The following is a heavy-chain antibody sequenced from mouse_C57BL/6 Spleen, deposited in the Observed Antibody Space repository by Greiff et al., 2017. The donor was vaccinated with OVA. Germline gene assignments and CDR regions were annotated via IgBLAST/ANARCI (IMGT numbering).Heavy chain of an antibody. V-gene: IGHV1-82*01. J-gene: IGHJ3*01. CDR1: GYAFSSSW. Sequence: VQLVESGPELVKPGASVKISCKASGYAFSSSWMNWVKQRPGKGLEWIGRIYPGDGDTNYNGKFKGKATLTADKSSSTAYMQLSSLTSEDSAVYFCARSRDYDYDEAWFAYWGQGTLVTVSA. CDR3: ARSRDYDYDEAWFAY. CDR2: IYPGDGDT. D-gene: IGHD2-4*01.